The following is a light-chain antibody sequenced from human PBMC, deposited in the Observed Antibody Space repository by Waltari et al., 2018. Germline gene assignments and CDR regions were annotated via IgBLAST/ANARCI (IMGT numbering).Light chain of an antibody. CDR2: ASS. CDR3: QKNEALPVT. CDR1: QSIGKY. Sequence: EIVLTQSPATLSLSPGERATLSCRASQSIGKYLIWYKEKPGQAPRLLIYASSIGATGIPDRFSGRGSGTDFSLTSSSLEPEDFAVYYCQKNEALPVTFGQGTKVEIK. J-gene: IGKJ1*01. V-gene: IGKV3-11*01.